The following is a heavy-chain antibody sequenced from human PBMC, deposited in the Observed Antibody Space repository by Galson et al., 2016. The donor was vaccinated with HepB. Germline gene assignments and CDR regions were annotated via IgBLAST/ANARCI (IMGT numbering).Heavy chain of an antibody. CDR2: VHPGDSDT. D-gene: IGHD5-24*01. CDR3: VKGGDGYNASDS. V-gene: IGHV5-51*01. CDR1: GYRFTDYW. J-gene: IGHJ4*02. Sequence: QSGAEVKKPGESLKISCKASGYRFTDYWIGWVRQTPVKGLEWMGVVHPGDSDTIYTPSFEGQVTISADRSITTAYLQWRRLRASDTAMYYCVKGGDGYNASDSWGQGTLVTVSS.